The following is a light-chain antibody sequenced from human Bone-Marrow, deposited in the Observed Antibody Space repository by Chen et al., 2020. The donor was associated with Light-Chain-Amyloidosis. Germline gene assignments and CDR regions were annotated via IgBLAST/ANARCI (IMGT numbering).Light chain of an antibody. V-gene: IGLV2-14*01. CDR1: SSDVCGDNH. CDR2: EVT. Sequence: QSALTQPASVSGSPGQSITISCTGTSSDVCGDNHFSWYQQHPDKAPNLMIYEVTNRPSLVPDRFSSSESDNTASLTISGLQTEDEADYFCSSYTITNTLVFGSGTKVTVL. CDR3: SSYTITNTLV. J-gene: IGLJ1*01.